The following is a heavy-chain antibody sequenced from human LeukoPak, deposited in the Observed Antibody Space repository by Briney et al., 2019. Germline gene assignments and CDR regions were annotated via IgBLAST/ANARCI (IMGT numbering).Heavy chain of an antibody. CDR1: GFTFSSYG. V-gene: IGHV3-30*02. CDR3: AKDRSRIAVPDGYDY. J-gene: IGHJ4*02. D-gene: IGHD6-19*01. Sequence: SGGSLRLSCAASGFTFSSYGMHWVRQAPGKGLEWVAFIRYDGSNKYYADSVKGRFTISRDNSKNTLYLQMNSLRAEDTAVYYCAKDRSRIAVPDGYDYWGQGTLVTVSS. CDR2: IRYDGSNK.